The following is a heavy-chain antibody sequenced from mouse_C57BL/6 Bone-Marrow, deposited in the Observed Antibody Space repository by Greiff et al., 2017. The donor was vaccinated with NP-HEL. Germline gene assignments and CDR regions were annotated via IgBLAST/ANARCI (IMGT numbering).Heavy chain of an antibody. D-gene: IGHD1-1*01. CDR1: GFNIKDYY. J-gene: IGHJ3*01. Sequence: EVKLQESGAELVKPGASVKLSCTASGFNIKDYYMHWVKQRTEQGLEWIGRIDPEDGEPKYAPNFQGKATITADTSSNTAYLQLSSLTSEDTAVYYCAYYYGSSYWFAYWGQGTLVTVSA. V-gene: IGHV14-2*01. CDR2: IDPEDGEP. CDR3: AYYYGSSYWFAY.